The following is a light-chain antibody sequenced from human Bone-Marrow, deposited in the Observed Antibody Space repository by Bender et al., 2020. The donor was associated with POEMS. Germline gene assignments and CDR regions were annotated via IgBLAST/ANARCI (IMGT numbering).Light chain of an antibody. Sequence: QSALTQPASVSGTPGQSVTIPCTGANTDIGTYNYVSWYQQHPGKVPKLMIYEVKKRPSGVSNRFSGSKSGNTASLTISGLQAEDEADYYCCSYAGSNNWVFGGGTKLTVL. CDR2: EVK. CDR1: NTDIGTYNY. V-gene: IGLV2-23*02. J-gene: IGLJ3*02. CDR3: CSYAGSNNWV.